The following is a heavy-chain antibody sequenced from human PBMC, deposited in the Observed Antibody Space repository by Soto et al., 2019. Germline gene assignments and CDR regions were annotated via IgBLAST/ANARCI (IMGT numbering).Heavy chain of an antibody. CDR3: AHSDEYSSSSTPFDY. D-gene: IGHD6-6*01. Sequence: GPALVNPTQTLTLTCTFSGFSLSTSGVGVGWIRELPGKALEWLALIYWNDDKRYSPSLKSRLTITKDTSKNQVVLTMTNMDPVDTATYYCAHSDEYSSSSTPFDYWGQGTLVTVSS. J-gene: IGHJ4*02. CDR2: IYWNDDK. V-gene: IGHV2-5*01. CDR1: GFSLSTSGVG.